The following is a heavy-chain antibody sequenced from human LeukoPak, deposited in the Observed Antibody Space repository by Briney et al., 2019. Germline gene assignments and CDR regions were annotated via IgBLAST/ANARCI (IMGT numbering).Heavy chain of an antibody. V-gene: IGHV1-69*01. CDR2: IIPIFGTA. CDR3: ASDYCSGGSCYFDY. CDR1: GDTFSSYA. Sequence: ASVKVSCKASGDTFSSYAISWVRQAPGQGLEWMGGIIPIFGTANYAQKFQGRVTITADESTSTAYMELSSLRSEDTAVYYCASDYCSGGSCYFDYWGQGTLVTVSS. J-gene: IGHJ4*02. D-gene: IGHD2-15*01.